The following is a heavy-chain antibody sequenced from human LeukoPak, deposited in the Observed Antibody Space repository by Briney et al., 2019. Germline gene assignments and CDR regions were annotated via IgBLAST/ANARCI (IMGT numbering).Heavy chain of an antibody. V-gene: IGHV3-64D*06. CDR2: ISSNGGST. J-gene: IGHJ4*02. CDR1: GFTFSSYA. Sequence: PGGSLRLPCSASGFTFSSYAMHWVRRAPGKGLEYVSAISSNGGSTYYADSVKGRFTISRGNSKNTLYLQMSSLRAEDTAVYYCADSSGASDYWGQGTLVTVSS. CDR3: ADSSGASDY. D-gene: IGHD6-19*01.